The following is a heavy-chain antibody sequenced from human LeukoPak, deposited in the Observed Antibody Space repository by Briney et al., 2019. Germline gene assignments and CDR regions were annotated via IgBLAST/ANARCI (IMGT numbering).Heavy chain of an antibody. CDR3: TRLAAAGSGRWAPDY. D-gene: IGHD1-14*01. CDR2: ISSSSSYI. CDR1: GITFVDYA. J-gene: IGHJ4*02. V-gene: IGHV3-21*06. Sequence: GGSLRLSCTASGITFVDYAMSWFRQAPGKGLEWVSCISSSSSYIYYADSVKGRFTISRDNAKNSVYLQMSGLTTEDTAVYYCTRLAAAGSGRWAPDYWGQGTLVTVSS.